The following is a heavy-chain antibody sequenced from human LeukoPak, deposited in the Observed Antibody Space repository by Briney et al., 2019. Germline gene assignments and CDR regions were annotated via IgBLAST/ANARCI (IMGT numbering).Heavy chain of an antibody. D-gene: IGHD2-15*01. CDR1: GFTFSSYT. Sequence: PGGSLRLSCAASGFTFSSYTMNWVRQAPGKGLEWVSSISSGGSYVYYTDSVKGRFTISRDNAKNSLYLQMNSLRAEDTAVYYCARDLCNGGSCYSGFGYWGQGTLDTVSS. CDR2: ISSGGSYV. CDR3: ARDLCNGGSCYSGFGY. V-gene: IGHV3-21*01. J-gene: IGHJ4*02.